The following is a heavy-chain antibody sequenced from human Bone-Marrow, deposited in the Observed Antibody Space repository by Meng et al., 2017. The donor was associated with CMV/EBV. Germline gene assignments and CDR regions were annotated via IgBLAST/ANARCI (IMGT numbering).Heavy chain of an antibody. Sequence: GGSLRLSCAVSGFIFSNYGMHWVRQAPGKGLEWVSYISSSSSAIYYADSVKGRFTISRDNAKNSLYLQMNSLRAEDTAVYYCARKDDFWSGYLSPSDAFDIWGQGTMVTASS. D-gene: IGHD3-3*01. CDR2: ISSSSSAI. CDR1: GFIFSNYG. J-gene: IGHJ3*02. CDR3: ARKDDFWSGYLSPSDAFDI. V-gene: IGHV3-48*04.